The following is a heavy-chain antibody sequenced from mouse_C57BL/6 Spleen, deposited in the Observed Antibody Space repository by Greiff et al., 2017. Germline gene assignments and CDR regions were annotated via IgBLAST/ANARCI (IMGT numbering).Heavy chain of an antibody. J-gene: IGHJ1*03. V-gene: IGHV14-4*01. CDR3: FLCYEWYFDV. Sequence: EVQLQQSGAELVRPGASVKLSCTASGFNIKDDYMHWVKQRPEQGLEWIGWIDPENGDTEYASKFQGKATITADTSSNTAYLQLSSLTSEDTAVYYCFLCYEWYFDVWGTGTTVTVSS. CDR2: IDPENGDT. CDR1: GFNIKDDY. D-gene: IGHD1-2*01.